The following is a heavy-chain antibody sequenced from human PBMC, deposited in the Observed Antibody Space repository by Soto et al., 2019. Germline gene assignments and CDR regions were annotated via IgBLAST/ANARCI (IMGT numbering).Heavy chain of an antibody. D-gene: IGHD1-26*01. V-gene: IGHV3-15*01. Sequence: PGGSLRLSCAASGFTFSNAWMSWVRQAPGKGLEWVGRIKSKTDGGTTDYAAPVKGRFTISRDDSKNTLYLQMNSLKTEDTAVYYCTTGLVGGSYYSYIDYWGQGTLVTGSS. J-gene: IGHJ4*02. CDR1: GFTFSNAW. CDR3: TTGLVGGSYYSYIDY. CDR2: IKSKTDGGTT.